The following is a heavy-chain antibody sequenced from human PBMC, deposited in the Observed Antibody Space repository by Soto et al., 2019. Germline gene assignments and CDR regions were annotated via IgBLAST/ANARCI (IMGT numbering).Heavy chain of an antibody. V-gene: IGHV1-18*04. D-gene: IGHD2-8*01. CDR3: ARNLYGRAFDI. CDR1: AYTFTSYH. CDR2: INAFDDDT. J-gene: IGHJ3*02. Sequence: QAQLEQSGPEVKRPGASLKVSCKASAYTFTSYHISWVRQAPGQGLEWIGWINAFDDDTNYSQKFQDRVTMTAHRSTDTAYLDLRSLGSDYTAIYYCARNLYGRAFDIWGQGTMVTVSS.